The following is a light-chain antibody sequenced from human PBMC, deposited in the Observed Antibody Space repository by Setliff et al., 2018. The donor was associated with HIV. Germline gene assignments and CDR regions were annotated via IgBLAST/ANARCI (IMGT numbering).Light chain of an antibody. CDR1: NLGDKY. V-gene: IGLV3-1*01. Sequence: SYELTQPPSVSVSPGQTASITCSGDNLGDKYACWYQQKPGQSSLLVIYQDTKRPSGIPERFSGSNSGNTATLTVSGTQSVDEADYYCQAWDTTTNYVFGTGTK. CDR2: QDT. CDR3: QAWDTTTNYV. J-gene: IGLJ1*01.